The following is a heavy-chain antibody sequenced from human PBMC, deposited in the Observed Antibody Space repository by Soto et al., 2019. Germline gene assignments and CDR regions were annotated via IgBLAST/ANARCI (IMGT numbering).Heavy chain of an antibody. CDR1: GGSISSNIYY. D-gene: IGHD2-15*01. J-gene: IGHJ5*02. V-gene: IGHV4-39*07. CDR2: IYYSGNT. Sequence: SETLSLTCTVSGGSISSNIYYWGWIRQPPGEGLEWIGSIYYSGNTYYNPSLKSRLTISVDKSKNQFSLNLSSVTAADTAVYYCARQDRVVAEGRWFDPWGQGTLVTVSS. CDR3: ARQDRVVAEGRWFDP.